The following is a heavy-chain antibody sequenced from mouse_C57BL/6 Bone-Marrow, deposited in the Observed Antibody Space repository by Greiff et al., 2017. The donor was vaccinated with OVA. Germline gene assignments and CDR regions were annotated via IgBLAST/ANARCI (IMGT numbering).Heavy chain of an antibody. CDR3: ARSAWDYYGSSYEGYFDY. V-gene: IGHV1-69*01. Sequence: QVQLQQPGAELVMPGASVKLSCKASGYTFTSYWMHWVKQRPGQGLEWIGEIDPSDSYTNYNQKFKGKSTLTVDKSSSTAYMQLSSLTSADSAVYYCARSAWDYYGSSYEGYFDYWGQGTTLTVSS. D-gene: IGHD1-1*01. J-gene: IGHJ2*01. CDR1: GYTFTSYW. CDR2: IDPSDSYT.